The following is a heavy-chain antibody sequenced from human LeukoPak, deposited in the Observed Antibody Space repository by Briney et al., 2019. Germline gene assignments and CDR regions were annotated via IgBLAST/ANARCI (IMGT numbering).Heavy chain of an antibody. CDR1: GFTFSSYG. CDR3: AKDHGHGYNKPDLFDY. J-gene: IGHJ4*02. Sequence: PGGSLRLSCAASGFTFSSYGMHWVRQAPGKGLEWVAFIRYDGSNKYYADSVKGRFTISRDNSKNTLYLQMNSLRAEDTAVYYCAKDHGHGYNKPDLFDYWGQGTLVTVSS. D-gene: IGHD5-24*01. CDR2: IRYDGSNK. V-gene: IGHV3-30*02.